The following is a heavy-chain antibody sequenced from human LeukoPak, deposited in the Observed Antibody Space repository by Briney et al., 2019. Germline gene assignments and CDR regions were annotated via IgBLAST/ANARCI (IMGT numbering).Heavy chain of an antibody. CDR2: IIPIFGTA. Sequence: ASVKVSCKASGAPFSSYAISWVRQAPGQGLEWMGGIIPIFGTANYAQKFQGRVTITADESTSTAYMELSSLRSEDTAVYYCARARRYYYDSSGYYFDYWGQGTLVTVSS. V-gene: IGHV1-69*13. CDR1: GAPFSSYA. J-gene: IGHJ4*02. CDR3: ARARRYYYDSSGYYFDY. D-gene: IGHD3-22*01.